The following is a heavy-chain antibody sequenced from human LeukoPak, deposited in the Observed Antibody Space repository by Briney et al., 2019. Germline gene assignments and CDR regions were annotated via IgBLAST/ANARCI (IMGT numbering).Heavy chain of an antibody. CDR3: ALEMVTRTPDY. D-gene: IGHD5-24*01. CDR2: ISSSGSYT. V-gene: IGHV3-11*06. Sequence: GGSLRLSCAASGFIFSGYYMSWIRQAPGKGLEWVSHISSSGSYTNYADSVKGRFTISRDNAKNSLYLQMNSLRAEDTAVYYCALEMVTRTPDYWGQGTMVTVSS. CDR1: GFIFSGYY. J-gene: IGHJ3*01.